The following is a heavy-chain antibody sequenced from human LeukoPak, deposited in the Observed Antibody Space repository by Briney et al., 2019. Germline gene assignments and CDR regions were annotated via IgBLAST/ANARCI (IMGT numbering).Heavy chain of an antibody. J-gene: IGHJ4*02. D-gene: IGHD1-1*01. Sequence: GSVKVSCKASGYTFTSFEINWVRQATGQGLEWMGWVDPNSGKTGYAQKFQGRVTMTKNTSMNTAYMVLSSLKSDDTAVYYCARGPHDGTIDYWGQGTLVTVSS. V-gene: IGHV1-8*01. CDR2: VDPNSGKT. CDR1: GYTFTSFE. CDR3: ARGPHDGTIDY.